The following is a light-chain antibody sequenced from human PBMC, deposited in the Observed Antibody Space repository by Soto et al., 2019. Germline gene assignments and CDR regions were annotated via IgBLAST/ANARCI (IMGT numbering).Light chain of an antibody. V-gene: IGLV8-61*01. Sequence: QTVVTQEPSFSVSPGGTVTLTCGLSSGSVSTSYYPSWYQQTPGQAPRTLIYSTNTRSSGVPDRFSGSILGNKAALTITGATADDQSDYYCVLYMGSGIWVFGRGTKLTVL. CDR2: STN. J-gene: IGLJ3*02. CDR1: SGSVSTSYY. CDR3: VLYMGSGIWV.